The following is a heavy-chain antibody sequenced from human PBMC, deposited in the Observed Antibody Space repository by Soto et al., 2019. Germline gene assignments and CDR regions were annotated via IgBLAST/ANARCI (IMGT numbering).Heavy chain of an antibody. V-gene: IGHV1-3*01. CDR2: IHACNGNT. Sequence: GASVKVSCKASGYTFTSYAMHWVRQAPGQRLEWMVWIHACNGNTKYSQKFQGSVTITRDTSASTAYMELSSLRSEDTAVYYCARVPGGNYGMDVWGQGTTVTVSS. J-gene: IGHJ6*02. CDR1: GYTFTSYA. CDR3: ARVPGGNYGMDV. D-gene: IGHD2-15*01.